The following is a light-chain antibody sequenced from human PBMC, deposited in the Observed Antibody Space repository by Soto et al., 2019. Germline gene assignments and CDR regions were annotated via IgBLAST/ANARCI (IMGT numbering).Light chain of an antibody. V-gene: IGKV3-11*01. CDR3: QQSRNWPPYT. CDR1: QSVSSS. CDR2: DAS. J-gene: IGKJ2*01. Sequence: EIVLTQSPATLSLSPGERATLSCRASQSVSSSLAWYQQKPGQAPRLLIYDASSRATGIPARFSGSGSGTDCTLTISSLLPEDFAVYYCQQSRNWPPYTFGRGTKLEI.